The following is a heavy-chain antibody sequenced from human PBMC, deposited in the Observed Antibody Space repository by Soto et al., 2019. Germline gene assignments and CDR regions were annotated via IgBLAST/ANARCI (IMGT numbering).Heavy chain of an antibody. CDR2: ISSSDGTT. J-gene: IGHJ4*02. Sequence: QVQLVESGGGLVQPGGSLRLSCAASGFTFDNYYMSWIRQAPGKGLEWVSYISSSDGTTYYADSLKGRFTISRDNAKNSLYLQMNSLRAEDTAVYSCAREINYSKYPRVIDYWGQGTLVTGSS. D-gene: IGHD1-7*01. CDR1: GFTFDNYY. V-gene: IGHV3-11*01. CDR3: AREINYSKYPRVIDY.